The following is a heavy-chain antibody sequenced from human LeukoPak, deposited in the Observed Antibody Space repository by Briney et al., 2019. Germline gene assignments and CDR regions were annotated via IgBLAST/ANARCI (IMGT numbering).Heavy chain of an antibody. CDR1: GFTVSSNY. J-gene: IGHJ6*02. CDR2: IYSGGST. Sequence: GGSLRLSCAASGFTVSSNYMSWVRQAPGKGLEWVSVIYSGGSTYYADSVKGRFTISRDNSKNTLYLQMNSLRAEDTAVYYCAGVLRYFDWTYYYGMDVWGQGTTVTVSS. V-gene: IGHV3-53*01. D-gene: IGHD3-9*01. CDR3: AGVLRYFDWTYYYGMDV.